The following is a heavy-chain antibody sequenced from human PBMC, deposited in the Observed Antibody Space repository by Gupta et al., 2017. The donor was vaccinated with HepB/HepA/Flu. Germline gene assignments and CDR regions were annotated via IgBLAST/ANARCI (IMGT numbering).Heavy chain of an antibody. J-gene: IGHJ5*02. CDR1: GFTFSSSA. Sequence: VQLLESGGGLVEPGGALRLSCAASGFTFSSSAMSCVRQAPGKGLAWVSAISGSGGSTYYADSVKGRFTISRDNSKNTLYLQMNSLRAEDTAVYYCAKVSNALGQGIFDPWGQGTLVTDSS. V-gene: IGHV3-23*01. D-gene: IGHD3-16*01. CDR2: ISGSGGST. CDR3: AKVSNALGQGIFDP.